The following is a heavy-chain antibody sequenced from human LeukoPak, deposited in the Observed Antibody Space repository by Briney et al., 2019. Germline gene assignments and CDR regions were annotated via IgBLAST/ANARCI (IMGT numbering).Heavy chain of an antibody. CDR1: GFTFTSYA. Sequence: GGSLRLSCGASGFTFTSYAMSWVRQAPGEGLEWVSGISGSGDSTFYADSVQGRFTISRDNSKNTLSLQMNSLRAEDTAVYFCAKYRGSSMASSRVGFDSWGQGTLVTVSS. V-gene: IGHV3-23*01. J-gene: IGHJ4*02. D-gene: IGHD2-2*01. CDR3: AKYRGSSMASSRVGFDS. CDR2: ISGSGDST.